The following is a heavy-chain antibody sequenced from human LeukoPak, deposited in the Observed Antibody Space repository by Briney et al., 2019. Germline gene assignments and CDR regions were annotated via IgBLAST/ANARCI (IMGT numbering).Heavy chain of an antibody. CDR2: IYYSGRG. D-gene: IGHD4-17*01. V-gene: IGHV4-59*01. CDR1: GASITRSF. Sequence: SETLSLTCSVSGASITRSFWSWIRQPPGKGLEMIGYIYYSGRGNYKPSLKGRVDISLDTSKNRVSLKLTSLTAADTAVYYCARLWRPHDYDNWFDYWGQGSLVTVSS. CDR3: ARLWRPHDYDNWFDY. J-gene: IGHJ5*01.